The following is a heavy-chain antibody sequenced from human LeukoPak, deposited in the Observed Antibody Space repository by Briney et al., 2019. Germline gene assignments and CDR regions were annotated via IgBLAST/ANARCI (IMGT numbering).Heavy chain of an antibody. CDR2: IYYSGST. CDR1: GGSISSYY. V-gene: IGHV4-59*01. CDR3: ASSVRGRGAAAGSYYYYYYMDV. Sequence: SETLSLTSTVSGGSISSYYWSWIRQPPGKGLEWIGYIYYSGSTNYNPSLKSRVTISVDTSKNQFSLKLSSVTAADTAVYYCASSVRGRGAAAGSYYYYYYMDVWGKGTTVTVSS. J-gene: IGHJ6*03. D-gene: IGHD6-13*01.